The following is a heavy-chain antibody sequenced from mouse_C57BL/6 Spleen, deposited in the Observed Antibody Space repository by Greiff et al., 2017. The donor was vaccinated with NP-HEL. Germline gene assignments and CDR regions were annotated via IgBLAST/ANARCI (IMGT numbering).Heavy chain of an antibody. J-gene: IGHJ1*03. D-gene: IGHD2-3*01. CDR2: ISSGGDYI. CDR3: TRGGVYDGYWYFDV. Sequence: DVQLQESGEGLVKPGGSLKLSCAASGFTFSSYAMSWVRQTPEKRLEWVAYISSGGDYIYYADTVKGRFTISRDNARNTLYLQMSSLKSEDTAMYYCTRGGVYDGYWYFDVWGTGTTVTVSS. CDR1: GFTFSSYA. V-gene: IGHV5-9-1*02.